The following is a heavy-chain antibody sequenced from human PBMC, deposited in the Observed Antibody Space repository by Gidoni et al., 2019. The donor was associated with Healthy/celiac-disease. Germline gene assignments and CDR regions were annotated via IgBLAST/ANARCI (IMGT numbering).Heavy chain of an antibody. V-gene: IGHV1-69*06. J-gene: IGHJ6*03. CDR1: GGTVRSYA. Sequence: QVQLVESGAEVQKPGHSVQVCCKYSGGTVRSYAISWVRQAPGQVLEWMGGIIPIFGTANYAQKFQGRVTITADKSTSTAYLELSSLRSEDTAVYYCARLSVAPYYYMDVWGKVTTVTVSS. D-gene: IGHD3-16*02. CDR2: IIPIFGTA. CDR3: ARLSVAPYYYMDV.